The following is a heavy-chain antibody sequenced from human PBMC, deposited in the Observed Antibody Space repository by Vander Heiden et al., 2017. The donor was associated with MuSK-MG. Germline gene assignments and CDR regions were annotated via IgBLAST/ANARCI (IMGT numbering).Heavy chain of an antibody. CDR1: GFTFSGYA. CDR3: TLRVEGTDY. J-gene: IGHJ4*02. Sequence: EVQLVESGGGWVQPGGSLKLSCEAFGFTFSGYAMHWVRQASGKGLEWIGRIRTKPNNYATAYAASLKGRFTISRDDSKDTAYLQMSSLRTEDTAVYYCTLRVEGTDYWGQGTLVTVSS. CDR2: IRTKPNNYAT. D-gene: IGHD3-10*01. V-gene: IGHV3-73*01.